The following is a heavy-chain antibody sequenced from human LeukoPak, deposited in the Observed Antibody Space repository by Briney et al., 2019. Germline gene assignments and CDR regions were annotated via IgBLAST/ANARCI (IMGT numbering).Heavy chain of an antibody. D-gene: IGHD6-6*01. CDR3: ARASSSSSYYFDY. CDR2: MNPNSGNT. J-gene: IGHJ4*02. Sequence: AASVKVSCKASGYTFTSYDINWVRQATGQGLEWMGWMNPNSGNTGYAQKFQGRVTMTRNTSISTAYMELSSLRSEDTAVYYCARASSSSSYYFDYWGQGTLVTVSS. V-gene: IGHV1-8*01. CDR1: GYTFTSYD.